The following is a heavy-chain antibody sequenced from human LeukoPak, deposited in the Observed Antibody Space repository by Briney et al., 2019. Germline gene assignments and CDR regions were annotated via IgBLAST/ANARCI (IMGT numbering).Heavy chain of an antibody. J-gene: IGHJ4*02. Sequence: GGSLRLSCAASGFTFSGSAMHWVRQASGKGLEWIGRIKNRANNYATAYAASVRGRFTISRDDSKNTAYLQMNSLKTEDTAVYYCTRLDGSYLRFDYWGQGTLVTVSS. D-gene: IGHD1-26*01. CDR1: GFTFSGSA. V-gene: IGHV3-73*01. CDR2: IKNRANNYAT. CDR3: TRLDGSYLRFDY.